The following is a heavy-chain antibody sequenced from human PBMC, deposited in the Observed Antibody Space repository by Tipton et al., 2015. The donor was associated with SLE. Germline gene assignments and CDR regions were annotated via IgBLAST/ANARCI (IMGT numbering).Heavy chain of an antibody. D-gene: IGHD3-22*01. CDR2: IYYSGST. V-gene: IGHV4-59*01. J-gene: IGHJ6*03. CDR3: ARRGVDTMSYYYYYYYMDV. CDR1: GGSISSYY. Sequence: LRLSCTVSGGSISSYYWSWIRQPPGKGLEWIGYIYYSGSTNYNPSLKSRVTISVDTSKNQFSLKLSSVTAADTAVYYCARRGVDTMSYYYYYYYMDVWGKGTTVTVSS.